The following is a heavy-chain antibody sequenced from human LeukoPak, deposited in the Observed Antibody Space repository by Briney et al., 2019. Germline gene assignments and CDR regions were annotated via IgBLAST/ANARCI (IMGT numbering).Heavy chain of an antibody. D-gene: IGHD6-6*01. Sequence: SGTLSLTCTVSGGSIRSNSYYWGWIRQPPGKGLEWLGSIYYSGSTYYINPSLKSRVTISVDTSKNQISLKLSSVTAADTAVYYCAREGSSSSFYYYYYMDVWGKGTTVTVSS. CDR2: IYYSGST. CDR3: AREGSSSSFYYYYYMDV. CDR1: GGSIRSNSYY. V-gene: IGHV4-39*02. J-gene: IGHJ6*03.